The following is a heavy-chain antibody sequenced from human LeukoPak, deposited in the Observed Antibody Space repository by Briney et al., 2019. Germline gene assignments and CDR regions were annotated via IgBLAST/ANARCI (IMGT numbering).Heavy chain of an antibody. CDR3: ARTNSPYYCGGDCYSDYYYYMDV. CDR1: GGSISSYY. V-gene: IGHV4-59*01. D-gene: IGHD2-21*02. J-gene: IGHJ6*03. CDR2: IYYSGST. Sequence: SETLSLTCTVSGGSISSYYWSWIRQPPGKGLEWIGYIYYSGSTNYNPSLKSRVTISVDTSKNQFSLKLSSVTAADTAVYYCARTNSPYYCGGDCYSDYYYYMDVWGKGTTVTASS.